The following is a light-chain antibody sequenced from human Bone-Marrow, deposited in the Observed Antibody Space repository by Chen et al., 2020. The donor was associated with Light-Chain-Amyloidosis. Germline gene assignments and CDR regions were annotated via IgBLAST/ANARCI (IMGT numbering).Light chain of an antibody. J-gene: IGLJ3*02. Sequence: QSVLTQPPSVSAAPGHKVTISCSGSNSNIGINYVSWYQQLPGTSPKLLIYENNQRPSEIPGRFSGSKAGTSATLGVAGLQTGDEADYYCATWDSSLTVWMFGGGTKLTVL. CDR2: ENN. CDR3: ATWDSSLTVWM. V-gene: IGLV1-51*02. CDR1: NSNIGINY.